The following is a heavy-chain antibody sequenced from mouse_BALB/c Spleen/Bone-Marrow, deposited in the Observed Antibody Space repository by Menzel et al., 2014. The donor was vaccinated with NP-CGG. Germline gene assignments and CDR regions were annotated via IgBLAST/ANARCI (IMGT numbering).Heavy chain of an antibody. V-gene: IGHV1S29*02. CDR1: GYTFTDYN. CDR3: ARELSWYFDV. CDR2: IYPYNGGT. J-gene: IGHJ1*01. Sequence: VQLQQPGPELVKPGASVKISCKASGYTFTDYNMHWVKQSHGKSLEWIGYIYPYNGGTGYNQKFKSKATLTVDNSSSTACMELRSLTSEDSAVYYCARELSWYFDVWGAGTTVTVSS. D-gene: IGHD1-1*02.